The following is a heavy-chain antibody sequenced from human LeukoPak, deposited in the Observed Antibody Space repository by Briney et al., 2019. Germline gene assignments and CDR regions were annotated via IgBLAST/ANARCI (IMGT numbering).Heavy chain of an antibody. D-gene: IGHD1-26*01. V-gene: IGHV1-69*05. Sequence: SVKVSCKASGGTFSSYAISWVRQAPGQGLEWMGGVIPIFGTANYAQKFQGRVTITTDESTSTAYMELSSLRSEDTAVYYCARTINSGSYYRYYYYYMDVWGKGTTVTVSS. CDR3: ARTINSGSYYRYYYYYMDV. CDR1: GGTFSSYA. CDR2: VIPIFGTA. J-gene: IGHJ6*03.